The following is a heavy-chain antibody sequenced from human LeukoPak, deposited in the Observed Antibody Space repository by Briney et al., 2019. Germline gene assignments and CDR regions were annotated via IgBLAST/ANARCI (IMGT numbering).Heavy chain of an antibody. CDR1: GGSISSGSYY. J-gene: IGHJ4*02. V-gene: IGHV4-61*02. Sequence: SETLSLTYTVSGGSISSGSYYWSWIRQPAGKGLEWIGRIYTSGSTNYDPSLKSRVTISVDTSKNQFSLKLSSVTAADTAVYYCARVSGGTRDYWGQGTLVTVSS. D-gene: IGHD2-15*01. CDR3: ARVSGGTRDY. CDR2: IYTSGST.